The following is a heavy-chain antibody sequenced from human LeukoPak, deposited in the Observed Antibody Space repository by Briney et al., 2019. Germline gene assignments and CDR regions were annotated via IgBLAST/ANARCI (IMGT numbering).Heavy chain of an antibody. V-gene: IGHV3-53*01. CDR2: IYSGGST. Sequence: GGSLRLSCAASGFTVSSNYMSWVRQAPGKGLEWVSVIYSGGSTYYADSVKGRFTITRDNSKNTLYLQMNSLRAEDTAVYYCASRYYYDSNGYFDLWGRGTLVTVSS. CDR3: ASRYYYDSNGYFDL. D-gene: IGHD3-22*01. J-gene: IGHJ2*01. CDR1: GFTVSSNY.